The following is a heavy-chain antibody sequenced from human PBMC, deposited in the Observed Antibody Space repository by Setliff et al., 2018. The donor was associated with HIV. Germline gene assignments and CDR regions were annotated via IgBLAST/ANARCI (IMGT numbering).Heavy chain of an antibody. CDR1: GYTFTSHT. J-gene: IGHJ4*02. D-gene: IGHD3-22*01. Sequence: GASVKVSCKASGYTFTSHTIHWVRQAPGQGLEWVGWINTANGNTKYSQKFQDRVTITRDTSASTGYMEVNSLRPEDTAVYYCARDRTPKRGYTYREPDFDSWGQGTLVTVSS. V-gene: IGHV1-3*04. CDR3: ARDRTPKRGYTYREPDFDS. CDR2: INTANGNT.